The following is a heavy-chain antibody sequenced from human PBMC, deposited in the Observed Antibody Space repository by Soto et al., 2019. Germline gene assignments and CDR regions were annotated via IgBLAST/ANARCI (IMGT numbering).Heavy chain of an antibody. CDR2: ISGSGGST. D-gene: IGHD6-19*01. CDR3: AKDFRDPTQWLAPCGD. CDR1: GFTFGRYA. V-gene: IGHV3-23*01. J-gene: IGHJ4*02. Sequence: GGSLRLSCAASGFTFGRYAMSWVRQAPGKGLEWVSAISGSGGSTYYADSVKGRFTISRDNSKNTLYLQMNSLRAEDTAVYYCAKDFRDPTQWLAPCGDWGQGTLVTVSS.